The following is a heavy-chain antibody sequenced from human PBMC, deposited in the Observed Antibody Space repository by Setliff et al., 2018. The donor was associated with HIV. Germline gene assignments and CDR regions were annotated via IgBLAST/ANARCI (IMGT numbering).Heavy chain of an antibody. CDR1: GGSISSYY. J-gene: IGHJ3*02. D-gene: IGHD3-16*02. CDR2: IYTSGST. Sequence: SETLSLTCTVSGGSISSYYWSWIRQPAGKGLEWIGRIYTSGSTNYNPSRKSRVTMSVDTSKNQFSLKLSSVTAADTAVYYCARDSRLSYRKIHDAFDIWGQGTMVTVSS. V-gene: IGHV4-4*07. CDR3: ARDSRLSYRKIHDAFDI.